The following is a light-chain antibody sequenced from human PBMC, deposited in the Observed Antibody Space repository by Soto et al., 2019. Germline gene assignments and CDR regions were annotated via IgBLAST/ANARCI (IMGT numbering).Light chain of an antibody. V-gene: IGLV3-21*04. CDR3: QVWDSSSDRYVV. CDR1: NIGSKS. Sequence: SYELTQPPSVSVAPGKTARITCGGNNIGSKSVHWYQQKPGQAPVLVIYYDSDRPSGIPERFSGSNSGNTATLTISRGEAGDEADCYCQVWDSSSDRYVVFGGGTKLTVL. CDR2: YDS. J-gene: IGLJ2*01.